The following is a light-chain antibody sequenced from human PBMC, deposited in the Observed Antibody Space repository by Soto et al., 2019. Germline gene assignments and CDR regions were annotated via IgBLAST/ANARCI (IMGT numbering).Light chain of an antibody. V-gene: IGKV2-28*01. CDR2: LGS. Sequence: DIVMTQSPLSLPVTPGEPASISCRSSQSLLHSSGDTYLDWYLKKPGHAPQLLIYLGSNRASWVPGRFRGSGSRTDVKLKISRVEDEDVWVYYCMQALQTPWTCGQGTKVEIK. CDR3: MQALQTPWT. CDR1: QSLLHSSGDTY. J-gene: IGKJ1*01.